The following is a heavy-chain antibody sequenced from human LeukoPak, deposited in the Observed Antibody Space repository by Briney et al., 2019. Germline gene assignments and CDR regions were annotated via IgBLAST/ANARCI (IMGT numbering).Heavy chain of an antibody. V-gene: IGHV3-23*01. Sequence: GGSLRLSCAASGFTFSSYAMSWVRQAPGKGLEWVSAISGSGGSTYYADSVKGRFTISRDNSKNTLYLQMNSLRAEDTAVYYCARARLDYDSSGYYYGGLDAFDIWGQGTMVTVSS. D-gene: IGHD3-22*01. CDR3: ARARLDYDSSGYYYGGLDAFDI. J-gene: IGHJ3*02. CDR2: ISGSGGST. CDR1: GFTFSSYA.